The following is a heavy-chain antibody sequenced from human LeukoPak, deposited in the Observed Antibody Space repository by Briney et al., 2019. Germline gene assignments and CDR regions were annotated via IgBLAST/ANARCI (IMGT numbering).Heavy chain of an antibody. Sequence: SQTLSLTCTVSGDSISSGGFYWSWIRQHPGKGLEWIGYIYYSGNTYYNPSLKSRVTISVDRSKIQFSLKLSSVTAADTAVYYCGRAGYYGSGSYRTFDSWGQGTLVTVSS. CDR1: GDSISSGGFY. CDR3: GRAGYYGSGSYRTFDS. D-gene: IGHD3-10*01. J-gene: IGHJ4*02. CDR2: IYYSGNT. V-gene: IGHV4-31*03.